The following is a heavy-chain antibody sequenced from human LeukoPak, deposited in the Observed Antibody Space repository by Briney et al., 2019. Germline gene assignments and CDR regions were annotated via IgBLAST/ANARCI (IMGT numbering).Heavy chain of an antibody. Sequence: ASVKVSCKASGYVLNYYFVHWLRQAPGQGPEWLGWINPNTGGTNYAQKFQGRVTMTTDTSITTAYMELTRLTSDDTAIYYCAREDFPHNWFDPWGQGSLVTVSS. CDR3: AREDFPHNWFDP. V-gene: IGHV1-2*02. J-gene: IGHJ5*02. CDR1: GYVLNYYF. D-gene: IGHD3-3*01. CDR2: INPNTGGT.